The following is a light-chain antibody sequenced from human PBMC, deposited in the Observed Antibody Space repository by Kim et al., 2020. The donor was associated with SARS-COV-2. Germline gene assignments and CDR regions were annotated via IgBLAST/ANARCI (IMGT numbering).Light chain of an antibody. CDR1: QDISNY. V-gene: IGKV1-33*01. CDR3: QQYDDLPRT. J-gene: IGKJ1*01. Sequence: DIQMTQSPSSLSASVGDRVTITCQASQDISNYLNWYHQKPGKGPKLLIYDASNLETGVPSRFSGSGSGTHFTFTISSLQPEDIATYYCQQYDDLPRTFGQGTKVDI. CDR2: DAS.